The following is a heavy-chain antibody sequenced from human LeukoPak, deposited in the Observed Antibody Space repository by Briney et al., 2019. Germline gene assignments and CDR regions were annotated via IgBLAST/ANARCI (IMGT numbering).Heavy chain of an antibody. CDR1: GYTFTEHH. CDR3: ARAPYSGYDKGFDY. CDR2: VNPNSGGT. D-gene: IGHD5-12*01. V-gene: IGHV1-2*02. J-gene: IGHJ4*02. Sequence: ASVKVSCKASGYTFTEHHIHWVRQAPGQGLEWMGWVNPNSGGTNYAQKFRGRVTMTRDTSITTAYMELSRLRSDDTAMYYCARAPYSGYDKGFDYWGQGTLVTVPS.